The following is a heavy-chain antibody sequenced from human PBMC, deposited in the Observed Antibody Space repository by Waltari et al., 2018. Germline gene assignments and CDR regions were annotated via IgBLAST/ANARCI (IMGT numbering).Heavy chain of an antibody. CDR3: AREGSGFDP. CDR2: ISSRSDIT. Sequence: EVQLVESGGGLVQPGGSLRLSCAASGFTFSTYNFNWVRQAPGRGLQWVAFISSRSDITYYTESVKGRFTISRDIAKNSLYLQMNSLRVEDTAVYYCAREGSGFDPWGQGTLVTVSS. V-gene: IGHV3-48*01. J-gene: IGHJ5*02. CDR1: GFTFSTYN.